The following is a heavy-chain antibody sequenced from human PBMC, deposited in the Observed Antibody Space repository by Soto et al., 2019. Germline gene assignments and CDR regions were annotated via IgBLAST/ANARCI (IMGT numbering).Heavy chain of an antibody. J-gene: IGHJ4*02. V-gene: IGHV4-39*01. CDR1: CGSLSSSNNY. D-gene: IGHD2-21*01. CDR2: VYYSGST. CDR3: ARSHIVPRLFMYPYDY. Sequence: SETLSLTCTVSCGSLSSSNNYWAWIRQPPGKGLEWIGSVYYSGSTYYNPSLKSRVTISVDTSKNQFSLKLSPVTAADTAVYYCARSHIVPRLFMYPYDYWGQGTLVTISS.